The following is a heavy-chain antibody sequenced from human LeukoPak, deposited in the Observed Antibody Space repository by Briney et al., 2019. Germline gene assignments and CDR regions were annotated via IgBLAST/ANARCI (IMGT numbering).Heavy chain of an antibody. CDR3: AKISLLYGSGNYFDY. D-gene: IGHD3-10*01. J-gene: IGHJ4*02. CDR1: GFTFSSYA. V-gene: IGHV3-23*01. CDR2: ISGSGGST. Sequence: GGSLRLSCAASGFTFSSYAMSWVRQAPGKGLEWVSAISGSGGSTYYADSVKGRFTISRDNSKNTLYLQMNSLRAEDTAVYYCAKISLLYGSGNYFDYWGQGTLVTVSS.